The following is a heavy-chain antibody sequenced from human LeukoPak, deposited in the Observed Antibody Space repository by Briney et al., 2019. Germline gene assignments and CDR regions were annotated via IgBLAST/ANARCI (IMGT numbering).Heavy chain of an antibody. V-gene: IGHV3-21*01. CDR1: GLTFSSYS. CDR2: ISSSSSYI. J-gene: IGHJ4*02. D-gene: IGHD1-26*01. CDR3: ARSEVSGDFDY. Sequence: GGSLRLSCAASGLTFSSYSMNWVRQAPGKGLEWVSSISSSSSYIYYADSVKGRFTISRDNAKNSLYLQMNSLRAEDTAVYYCARSEVSGDFDYWGQGTLVTVSS.